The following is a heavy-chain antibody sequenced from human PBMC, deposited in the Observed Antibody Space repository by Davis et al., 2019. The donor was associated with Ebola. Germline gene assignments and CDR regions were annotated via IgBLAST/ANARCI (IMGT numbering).Heavy chain of an antibody. J-gene: IGHJ5*02. CDR2: INPNNGGP. CDR1: GYTFIGYY. V-gene: IGHV1-2*06. Sequence: ASVKVSCKASGYTFIGYYTHWVRQAPGQGLEWMGQINPNNGGPNYAQKFQGRVTMTRDTSISTAYMELRRLTSADTAVYYCARDRRVSSRSSRWGWFDPWGHGTLVTVSS. CDR3: ARDRRVSSRSSRWGWFDP. D-gene: IGHD6-6*01.